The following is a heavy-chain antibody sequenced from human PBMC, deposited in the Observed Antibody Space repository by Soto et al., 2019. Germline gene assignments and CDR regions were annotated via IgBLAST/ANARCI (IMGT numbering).Heavy chain of an antibody. CDR1: GFTFSNYW. CDR2: IKSDGSVK. V-gene: IGHV3-7*01. J-gene: IGHJ4*02. CDR3: ARDPSRGDGYNFDS. D-gene: IGHD5-12*01. Sequence: PGGSLRLSCAASGFTFSNYWMTWVRQAPGEGLEWVANIKSDGSVKNYVDSVKGRFSISRDNARNSLYLQMNSLRAEDTAVYYCARDPSRGDGYNFDSWAQGTLVTVSS.